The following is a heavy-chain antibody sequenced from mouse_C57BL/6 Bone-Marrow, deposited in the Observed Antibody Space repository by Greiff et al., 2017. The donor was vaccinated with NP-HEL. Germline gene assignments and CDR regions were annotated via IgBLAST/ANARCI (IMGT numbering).Heavy chain of an antibody. J-gene: IGHJ1*03. CDR2: FYPYNDDT. Sequence: VQLVESGAELVKPGASVKLSCKASGYTFTTYPIEWMKQNHGQSLEWIGNFYPYNDDTKYNEKFKGKATLTVEKSSSTVYLELSRLTSDDSAVYHCARALLWYFDVWGTGTTVTVSS. CDR3: ARALLWYFDV. CDR1: GYTFTTYP. V-gene: IGHV1-47*01. D-gene: IGHD1-1*01.